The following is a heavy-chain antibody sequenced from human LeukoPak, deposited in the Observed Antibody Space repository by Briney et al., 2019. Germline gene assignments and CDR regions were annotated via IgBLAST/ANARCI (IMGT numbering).Heavy chain of an antibody. CDR2: VSPPGGGT. V-gene: IGHV3-23*01. CDR1: GFTFSSYG. CDR3: ARDLAWGAFDY. D-gene: IGHD7-27*01. J-gene: IGHJ4*02. Sequence: GGSLRLSCAASGFTFSSYGVSWVRQAPGKGLEWLSGVSPPGGGTYYADSVKGRFTISRDDSKNTLSLQMNSLRVEDTAVYYCARDLAWGAFDYWGQGTLVTVSS.